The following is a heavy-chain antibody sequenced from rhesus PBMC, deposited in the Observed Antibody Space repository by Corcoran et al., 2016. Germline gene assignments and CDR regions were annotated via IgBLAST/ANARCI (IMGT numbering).Heavy chain of an antibody. V-gene: IGHV4-173*01. Sequence: QLQLQESGPGLVKPSETLSLTCAVSGGSISSNYWSWIRQPPGKGLGWIVLISGSGGSTDYNPSLKSRCTISTDTSKNQFSLKLSSVTAADTAVYYCARGTGYSGSWNFFDYWGQGVLVTVSS. CDR1: GGSISSNY. D-gene: IGHD6-25*01. CDR2: ISGSGGST. J-gene: IGHJ4*01. CDR3: ARGTGYSGSWNFFDY.